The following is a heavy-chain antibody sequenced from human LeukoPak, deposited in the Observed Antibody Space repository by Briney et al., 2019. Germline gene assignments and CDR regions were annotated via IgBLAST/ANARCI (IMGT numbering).Heavy chain of an antibody. CDR1: GGSISNYY. V-gene: IGHV4-59*12. Sequence: SETLSLTCTVSGGSISNYYWSWIRQPPGKGLEWIGYIYYSGSTKYNPSLKSRVTISVDTSKNQFYMKLTSATAADTAVYYCASGHYYYYMDVWGKGTTVTVSS. CDR3: ASGHYYYYMDV. J-gene: IGHJ6*03. CDR2: IYYSGST.